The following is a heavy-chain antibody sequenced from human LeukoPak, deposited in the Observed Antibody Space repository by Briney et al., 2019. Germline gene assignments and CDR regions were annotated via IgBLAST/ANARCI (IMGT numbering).Heavy chain of an antibody. J-gene: IGHJ4*02. Sequence: ASVKVSCKASGYTFTGYYMHWVRQAPGQGLEWMGWINPNSGGTNYAQKFQGRVTMTRDTAISTAYMELSSLRSDDTAVYYCAREDREYYYDSSGYYPDYWGQGTLVTVSS. V-gene: IGHV1-2*02. CDR3: AREDREYYYDSSGYYPDY. CDR2: INPNSGGT. CDR1: GYTFTGYY. D-gene: IGHD3-22*01.